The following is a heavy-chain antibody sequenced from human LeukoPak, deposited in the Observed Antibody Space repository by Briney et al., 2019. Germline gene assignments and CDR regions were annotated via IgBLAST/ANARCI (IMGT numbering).Heavy chain of an antibody. CDR2: IKTRTDGGTI. V-gene: IGHV3-15*01. D-gene: IGHD3-22*01. CDR1: GYTLSHAW. J-gene: IGHJ4*02. CDR3: TASYYDSSGYRQ. Sequence: GGSLRLSCAAPGYTLSHAWMSWVRQAPGKGLEWVGRIKTRTDGGTIDYAAPVKGRFTISRDDANSALYLQMNSLKTEDTAVYYCTASYYDSSGYRQWGQGTLVTVSS.